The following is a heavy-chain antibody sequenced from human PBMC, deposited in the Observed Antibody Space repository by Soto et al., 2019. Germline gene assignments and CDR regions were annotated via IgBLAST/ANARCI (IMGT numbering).Heavy chain of an antibody. D-gene: IGHD1-26*01. CDR3: AIEGAGFGY. CDR2: IRSKANNYAT. CDR1: GFTFSASS. V-gene: IGHV3-73*01. J-gene: IGHJ4*02. Sequence: ESGGGLVQPGGSVRLSCAASGFTFSASSMHWVRQAAGKGLEWLGRIRSKANNYATVYSEVLKGRSIISRDDSQDTMFLEMNNLRTADTAMYYCAIEGAGFGYWGQGTLVTVSS.